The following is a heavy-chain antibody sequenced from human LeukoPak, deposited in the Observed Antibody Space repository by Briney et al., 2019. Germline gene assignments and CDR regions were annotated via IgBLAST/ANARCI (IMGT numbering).Heavy chain of an antibody. CDR2: IYYSGST. CDR1: GGSISSGDYY. D-gene: IGHD1-26*01. CDR3: AKDQYSGSYILGYFDC. J-gene: IGHJ4*02. Sequence: PSETLSLTCTVSGGSISSGDYYWSWIRQPPGKGLEWIGYIYYSGSTYYNPSLKSRVTISVDTSKNQFSLKLSSVTAADTAVYYCAKDQYSGSYILGYFDCWGQGTLVTVSS. V-gene: IGHV4-30-4*08.